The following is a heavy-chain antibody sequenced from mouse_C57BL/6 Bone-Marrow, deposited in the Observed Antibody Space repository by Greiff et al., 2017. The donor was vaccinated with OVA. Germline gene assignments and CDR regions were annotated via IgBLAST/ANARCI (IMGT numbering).Heavy chain of an antibody. J-gene: IGHJ2*01. CDR2: IDPENGDT. Sequence: VQLQQSGAELVRPGASVKLSCTASGFNIKDDYMHWVKQRPEQGLEWIGWIDPENGDTAYASKFQGKATITADTSSNTAYLQLSSLTSEDTAVYYCTTEKYYFDYWGQGTTLTVSS. V-gene: IGHV14-4*01. CDR1: GFNIKDDY. CDR3: TTEKYYFDY. D-gene: IGHD1-3*01.